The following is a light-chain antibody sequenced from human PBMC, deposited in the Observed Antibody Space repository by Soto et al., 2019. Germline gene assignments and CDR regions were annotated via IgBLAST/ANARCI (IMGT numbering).Light chain of an antibody. Sequence: QSVLTQPPSVSGAPGQRVIISCTGSSSNIGAGYDVNWYQHLPGKAPKLLIYGHTNRPAGVPDRFSGSKSGTSASLAITGLRPEDEADYYCATWDDGLSGYVFATGTKLTVL. CDR2: GHT. J-gene: IGLJ1*01. CDR3: ATWDDGLSGYV. CDR1: SSNIGAGYD. V-gene: IGLV1-40*01.